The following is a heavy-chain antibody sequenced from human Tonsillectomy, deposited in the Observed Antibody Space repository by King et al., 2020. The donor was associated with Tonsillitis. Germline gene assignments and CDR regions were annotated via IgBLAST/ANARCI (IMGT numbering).Heavy chain of an antibody. CDR2: IYYNGST. D-gene: IGHD6-19*01. Sequence: QLQESGPGLVKPSEALSLTCTVSGGSISSYYWSWIRQPPGKGLEWIGYIYYNGSTNYNPSLKNRVTISVDTDKNQFSLKLSSVTAADTAVYYCSRVTAVAGDFDYWGQGTLVTVSS. CDR3: SRVTAVAGDFDY. CDR1: GGSISSYY. J-gene: IGHJ4*02. V-gene: IGHV4-59*08.